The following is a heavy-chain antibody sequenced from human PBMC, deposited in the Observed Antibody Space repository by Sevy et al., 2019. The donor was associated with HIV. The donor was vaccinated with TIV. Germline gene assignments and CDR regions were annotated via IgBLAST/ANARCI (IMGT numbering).Heavy chain of an antibody. CDR3: ARDGRTVTTYERGVDYGMDV. CDR2: IKQDVSEK. V-gene: IGHV3-7*01. J-gene: IGHJ6*02. CDR1: GFTFSSYW. D-gene: IGHD4-4*01. Sequence: GGSLRLSCAASGFTFSSYWMSWVRQAPGKGLEWVANIKQDVSEKYYVDSVKGRFTISRDNAKNSLYLQMNSLRAEDTVVCYCARDGRTVTTYERGVDYGMDVWGQGTTVTVSS.